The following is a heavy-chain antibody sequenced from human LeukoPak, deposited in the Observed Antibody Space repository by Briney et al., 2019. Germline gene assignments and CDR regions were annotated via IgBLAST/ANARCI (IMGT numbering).Heavy chain of an antibody. Sequence: SSETLSLTCAVYGGSFSGYYWSWIRQPPGKGLEWIGEIDHSGSTNYNPSLKSRVTISVDTSKIQFSLKLSSVPAADTAVYYCARSATQWLALLDYWGQGTLVTVSS. V-gene: IGHV4-34*01. CDR3: ARSATQWLALLDY. CDR2: IDHSGST. CDR1: GGSFSGYY. J-gene: IGHJ4*02. D-gene: IGHD6-19*01.